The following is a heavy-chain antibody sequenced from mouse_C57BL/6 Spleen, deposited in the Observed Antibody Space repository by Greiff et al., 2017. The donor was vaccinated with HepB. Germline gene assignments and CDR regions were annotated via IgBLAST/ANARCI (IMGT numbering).Heavy chain of an antibody. CDR3: ARRAGSSEYWYFDV. CDR1: GYTFTSYW. V-gene: IGHV1-69*01. D-gene: IGHD1-1*01. CDR2: IDPSDSYT. Sequence: VQLQQPGAELVMPGASVKLSCKASGYTFTSYWMHWVKQRPGQGLEWIGEIDPSDSYTNYNQKFKGKSTLTVDKSSSTAYMQLSSLTSEDSAVYYCARRAGSSEYWYFDVWGTGTTVTVAS. J-gene: IGHJ1*03.